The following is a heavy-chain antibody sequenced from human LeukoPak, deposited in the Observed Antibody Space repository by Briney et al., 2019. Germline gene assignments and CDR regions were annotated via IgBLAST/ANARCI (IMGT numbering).Heavy chain of an antibody. V-gene: IGHV3-21*01. D-gene: IGHD6-6*01. CDR3: ARGREGVAARWWVEEPRWYFFDP. J-gene: IGHJ5*02. Sequence: GGSLRLSCAASGFAFNAYTLNWVRQAPGKGLKGFSSISRSSRSIYYADPVKGRFTIPRDNAMNSMYLQMNSMRVEDTAVYYCARGREGVAARWWVEEPRWYFFDPWGQGTLVTVSS. CDR2: ISRSSRSI. CDR1: GFAFNAYT.